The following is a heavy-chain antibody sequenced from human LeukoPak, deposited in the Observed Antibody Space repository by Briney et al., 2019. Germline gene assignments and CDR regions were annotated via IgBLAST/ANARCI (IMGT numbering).Heavy chain of an antibody. Sequence: SETLSLTCTVSGGSISSYYWSWIRQPPGKGLEWIGYIYYSGSANYNPSLKSRVTISVNTSKDQFSLKLASVSAADTAVYYCARGGTQLTFPVWGQGTLVTVSS. CDR3: ARGGTQLTFPV. V-gene: IGHV4-59*01. CDR1: GGSISSYY. D-gene: IGHD4/OR15-4a*01. J-gene: IGHJ4*02. CDR2: IYYSGSA.